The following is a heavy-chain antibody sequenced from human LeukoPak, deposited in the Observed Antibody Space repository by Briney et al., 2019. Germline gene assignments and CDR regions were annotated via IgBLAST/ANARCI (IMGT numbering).Heavy chain of an antibody. J-gene: IGHJ4*02. CDR1: GYTFTGYY. V-gene: IGHV1-2*02. CDR2: INPNSGGT. D-gene: IGHD6-19*01. Sequence: ASVKVPCKASGYTFTGYYMHWVRQAPGQGLEWMGWINPNSGGTNYAQKFQGRVTMTRDTSISTAYMELSRLRSDDTAVYYCARGDGVAGSDFDYWGQGTLVTVSS. CDR3: ARGDGVAGSDFDY.